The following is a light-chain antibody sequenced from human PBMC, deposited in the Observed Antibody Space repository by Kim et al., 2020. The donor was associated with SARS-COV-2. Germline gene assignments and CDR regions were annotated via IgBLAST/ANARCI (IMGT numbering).Light chain of an antibody. V-gene: IGLV1-44*01. Sequence: GQRVTVSCSGSSSDIGSHSVSWYQQLPGTAPKLLVYTNNQRPSGVPDRFSGSKSGTSASLAISGLQSEDEADYYCAAWDDSLKGPVFGGGTKLTVL. CDR3: AAWDDSLKGPV. CDR2: TNN. CDR1: SSDIGSHS. J-gene: IGLJ2*01.